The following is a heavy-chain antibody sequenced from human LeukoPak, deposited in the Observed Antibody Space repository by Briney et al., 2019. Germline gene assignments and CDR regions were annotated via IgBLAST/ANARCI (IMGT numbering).Heavy chain of an antibody. D-gene: IGHD3-10*01. Sequence: ETLSLTCTVSGVTISNDYYYWGWIRQPPGKGLEWVSGISNSGSSTYYADSVKGRFTISRDNSKNTLYLQLSSLRAEDTAVYYCANTMVRGSYNMDVWGQGTTVTVSS. V-gene: IGHV3-23*01. CDR2: ISNSGSST. J-gene: IGHJ6*02. CDR3: ANTMVRGSYNMDV. CDR1: GVTISNDYYY.